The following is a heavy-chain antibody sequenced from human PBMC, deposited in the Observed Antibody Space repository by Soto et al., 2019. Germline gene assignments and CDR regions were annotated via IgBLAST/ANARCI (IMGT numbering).Heavy chain of an antibody. CDR3: ARHHGPTTSENWFDP. Sequence: ASVKVSCKASGYTFFTYDISWVRQAPGQGLEWMGWISTYSGDTKYAQKFQGRVTMTTDTSTTTAYLELRSLRSDNTAVYYCARHHGPTTSENWFDPWGQGTLVTVSS. CDR1: GYTFFTYD. CDR2: ISTYSGDT. V-gene: IGHV1-18*01. D-gene: IGHD5-12*01. J-gene: IGHJ5*02.